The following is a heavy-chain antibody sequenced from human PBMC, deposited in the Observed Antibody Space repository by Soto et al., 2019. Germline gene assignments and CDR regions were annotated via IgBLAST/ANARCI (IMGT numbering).Heavy chain of an antibody. CDR1: GYTFTGYY. Sequence: ASVKVSCKASGYTFTGYYMHWVRQAPGQGLEWMGWINPNSGGTNYAQRFQGKFNMTWDTSLSTAYMEVGSLTSDDTAIYYCARGNPFNYAGFDVWGQGTTVTVS. D-gene: IGHD3-16*01. J-gene: IGHJ6*02. V-gene: IGHV1-2*02. CDR2: INPNSGGT. CDR3: ARGNPFNYAGFDV.